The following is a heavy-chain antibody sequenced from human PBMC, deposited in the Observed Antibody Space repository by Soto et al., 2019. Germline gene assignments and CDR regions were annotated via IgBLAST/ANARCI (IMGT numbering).Heavy chain of an antibody. Sequence: QVQLQESGPGLVKPSQTLSLTCTVSGDSISSGGYYWSWIRQHPGKGLEWIGYISYSGSTYYNPSRKSRVTISVHTSKNSFSLKLSSVTAADTAVYYCARVPNMGYYYYYMDVWGKGTTVTVSS. CDR3: ARVPNMGYYYYYMDV. CDR2: ISYSGST. D-gene: IGHD3-16*01. J-gene: IGHJ6*03. CDR1: GDSISSGGYY. V-gene: IGHV4-31*03.